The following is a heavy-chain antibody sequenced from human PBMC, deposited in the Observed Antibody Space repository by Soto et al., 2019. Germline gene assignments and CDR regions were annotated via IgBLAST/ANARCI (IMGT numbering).Heavy chain of an antibody. D-gene: IGHD2-8*01. Sequence: QGQLVQSEAEVKKPGASVKVSCKASGYTFTRYGISWVRQAPGQGLEWMGWISGYNGDTNYAQKFQGRVITTIDTSTGTAFMELSSLTSDATAVYYCAKNGQPPYYYGLDVWGQGTTVTVSS. CDR2: ISGYNGDT. CDR1: GYTFTRYG. CDR3: AKNGQPPYYYGLDV. V-gene: IGHV1-18*01. J-gene: IGHJ6*02.